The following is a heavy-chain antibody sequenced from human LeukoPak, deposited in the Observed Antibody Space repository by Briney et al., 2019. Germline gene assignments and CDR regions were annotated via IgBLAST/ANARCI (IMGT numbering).Heavy chain of an antibody. CDR1: GYTFTSYD. CDR3: ARGRQRRDYYYYMDV. J-gene: IGHJ6*03. D-gene: IGHD5-18*01. V-gene: IGHV1-8*01. CDR2: MKPNSGNT. Sequence: EASVKVSCKASGYTFTSYDINWVRQAPGQGLEWMGWMKPNSGNTGYAQKFQGRVTMTRNTSTSTAYMELSSLRSEDTAVYYCARGRQRRDYYYYMDVWGKGTTVTVSS.